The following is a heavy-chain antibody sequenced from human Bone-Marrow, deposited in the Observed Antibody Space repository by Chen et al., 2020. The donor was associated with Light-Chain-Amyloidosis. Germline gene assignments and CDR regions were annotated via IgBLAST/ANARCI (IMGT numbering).Heavy chain of an antibody. CDR3: ARGGDTAMGHTGQH. D-gene: IGHD5-18*01. CDR2: INHSGST. J-gene: IGHJ1*01. CDR1: GGSFSGYY. Sequence: QVQLQQWGAGLLKPSETLSLTCAVYGGSFSGYYWSWIRQPPGKGLEWIGEINHSGSTNYNPSLKSRVTISVDTSKNQFSLKLSSVTAADRAVYYCARGGDTAMGHTGQHWGQGTLGTVSS. V-gene: IGHV4-34*01.